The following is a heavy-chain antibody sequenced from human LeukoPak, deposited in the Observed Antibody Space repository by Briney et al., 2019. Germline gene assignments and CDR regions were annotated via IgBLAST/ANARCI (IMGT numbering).Heavy chain of an antibody. D-gene: IGHD4-17*01. CDR2: IYPGDSDT. V-gene: IGHV5-51*01. CDR3: ARRTVTTPPGFDY. J-gene: IGHJ4*02. Sequence: GESLKISCKGSGYSFTSYWIGWVGQMPGKGLEWMGIIYPGDSDTRYSPSFQGQVTISADKSISTAYLQWSSLKASDTAMYYCARRTVTTPPGFDYWGQGTLVTVSS. CDR1: GYSFTSYW.